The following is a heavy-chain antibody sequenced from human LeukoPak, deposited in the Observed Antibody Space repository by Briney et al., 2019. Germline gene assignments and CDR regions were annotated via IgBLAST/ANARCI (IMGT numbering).Heavy chain of an antibody. CDR1: GFIVSNYA. J-gene: IGHJ4*02. Sequence: GASLRLSCAASGFIVSNYAMYWVRQAPGKGLEWLSSISVRSGSTYYADSVKGRFTISRDSSKNTLYLQMNSLRADDTAVYYCAKWGDYDVLTGYYVSDFWGQGTLVTVSS. V-gene: IGHV3-23*01. D-gene: IGHD3-9*01. CDR2: ISVRSGST. CDR3: AKWGDYDVLTGYYVSDF.